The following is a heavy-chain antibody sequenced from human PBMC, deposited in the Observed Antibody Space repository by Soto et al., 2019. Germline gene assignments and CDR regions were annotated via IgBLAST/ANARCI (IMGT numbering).Heavy chain of an antibody. Sequence: QVQLQVSGPGLVKPSETLSLTCTVSGGSISRYYWSWIRQPPGKGLEWIGYMYNTGSTVYNPPFKSRVTISVDTSKNQFSLKLNSVTAADTAVYYCARDLWGYCGTDCYPLDVW. V-gene: IGHV4-59*01. J-gene: IGHJ6*01. CDR2: MYNTGST. CDR3: ARDLWGYCGTDCYPLDV. D-gene: IGHD2-21*02. CDR1: GGSISRYY.